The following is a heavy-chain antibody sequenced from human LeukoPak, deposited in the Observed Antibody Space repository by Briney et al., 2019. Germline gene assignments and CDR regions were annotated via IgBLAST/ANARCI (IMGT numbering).Heavy chain of an antibody. CDR2: IIPILGIA. D-gene: IGHD6-19*01. V-gene: IGHV1-69*04. CDR3: ARVIAVAGTKPYYYYYGMDV. Sequence: ASVKVSCKASGGTFSSYAISWVRQAPGQGLEWMGRIIPILGIANYAQKLQGRVTITADKSTSTAYMELSSLRSEDTAVYYCARVIAVAGTKPYYYYYGMDVWGQGTTVTVSS. CDR1: GGTFSSYA. J-gene: IGHJ6*02.